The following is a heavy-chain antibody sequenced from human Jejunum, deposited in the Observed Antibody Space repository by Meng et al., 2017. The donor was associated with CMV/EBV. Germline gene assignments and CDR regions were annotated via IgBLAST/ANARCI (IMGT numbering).Heavy chain of an antibody. CDR1: GFTFDGDD. CDR2: ISGSGLST. CDR3: AKASPYGGITYFDY. V-gene: IGHV3-23*01. Sequence: SGFTFDGDDMNWVRQAPGRGLEWVSTISGSGLSTHYPDSVKGRFTISRDNSKNTLYLQMNSVRAEDTAVYYCAKASPYGGITYFDYWGQGTLVTVSS. D-gene: IGHD2-15*01. J-gene: IGHJ4*02.